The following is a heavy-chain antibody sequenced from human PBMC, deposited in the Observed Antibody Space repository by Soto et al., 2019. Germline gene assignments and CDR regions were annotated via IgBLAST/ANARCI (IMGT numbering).Heavy chain of an antibody. CDR3: ARSAITLFGVVSIPPHYYSEMDV. Sequence: QVQLVQSGAEVKKPGSSVKVSCKASGGTFNRYAISWVRQAPGQGLEWMGGIIPIFGIGNDAQRFQGRVTITADEPTGTAYMKLSSLRSEDTGVYYCARSAITLFGVVSIPPHYYSEMDVWGQGTTVTVSS. CDR2: IIPIFGIG. D-gene: IGHD3-3*01. V-gene: IGHV1-69*01. CDR1: GGTFNRYA. J-gene: IGHJ6*02.